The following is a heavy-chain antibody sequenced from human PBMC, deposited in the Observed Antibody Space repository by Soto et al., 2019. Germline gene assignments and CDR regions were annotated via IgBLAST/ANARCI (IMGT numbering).Heavy chain of an antibody. J-gene: IGHJ4*02. CDR2: ISYDGSNE. CDR1: GFTFSNYG. CDR3: AKVVHSSTWYRYFDY. Sequence: GSLRLSCAASGFTFSNYGMHWVRQALGKGLEWVAVISYDGSNEYYVDSVKGRFTISRDNSKNTLYLQMNSLRAEDTAVYYCAKVVHSSTWYRYFDYWGQGTLVTSPQ. V-gene: IGHV3-30*18. D-gene: IGHD6-13*01.